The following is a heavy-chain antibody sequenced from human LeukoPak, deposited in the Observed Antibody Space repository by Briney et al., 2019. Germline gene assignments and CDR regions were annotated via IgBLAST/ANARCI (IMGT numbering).Heavy chain of an antibody. V-gene: IGHV3-53*05. CDR2: IYSDGAT. J-gene: IGHJ6*02. CDR1: GFTVSSTY. CDR3: ARVYQQQLVPYYYGMDV. Sequence: GGSLRLSCAASGFTVSSTYMSWVRQAPGKGLEWVSLIYSDGATYYADSVKGRFTISRDNSKNTLYLQMNSLRAEDTAVYYCARVYQQQLVPYYYGMDVWGQGTTVTVSS. D-gene: IGHD6-13*01.